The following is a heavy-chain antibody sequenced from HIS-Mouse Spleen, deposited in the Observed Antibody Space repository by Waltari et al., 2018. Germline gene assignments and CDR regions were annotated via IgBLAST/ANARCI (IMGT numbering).Heavy chain of an antibody. D-gene: IGHD3-10*01. CDR2: VNPNSGNT. Sequence: QVQLVQSGAEVKKPGASVKVSCKASGYTFTSYDINWGRQATGKGREWMGWVNPNSGNTGYAQKFQGRVTMTRNTSISTAYMELSSLRSEDTPVYYCAARYGESHFDYWGQGTLVTVSS. CDR1: GYTFTSYD. CDR3: AARYGESHFDY. J-gene: IGHJ4*02. V-gene: IGHV1-8*01.